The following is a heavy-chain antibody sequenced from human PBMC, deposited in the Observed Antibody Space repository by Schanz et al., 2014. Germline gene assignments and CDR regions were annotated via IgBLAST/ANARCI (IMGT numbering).Heavy chain of an antibody. Sequence: EVQLLESGGGLVQPGGSLRLSCAASGFTFSSYAMSWVRQAPGKGLEWVSAISGSGGSTYYADSVRGRFTISRDNAENTLFLQMNSLRAEDTAVYYCARKVVATIGGYYDNWGQGTLXTVSS. J-gene: IGHJ4*02. CDR2: ISGSGGST. D-gene: IGHD5-12*01. CDR3: ARKVVATIGGYYDN. V-gene: IGHV3-23*01. CDR1: GFTFSSYA.